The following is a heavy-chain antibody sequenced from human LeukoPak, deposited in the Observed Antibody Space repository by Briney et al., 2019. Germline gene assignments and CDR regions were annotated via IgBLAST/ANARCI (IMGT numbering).Heavy chain of an antibody. CDR1: GGSISSSSYY. Sequence: PSETLSLTCTVSGGSISSSSYYWGWIRQPPGKGLEWIGSIYYSGSTYCNPSLKSRVTISVDTSKNQFSLKLSSVTAADTAVYYCAREGCSSTSCYTTNWFDPWGQGTLVTVSS. J-gene: IGHJ5*02. D-gene: IGHD2-2*02. CDR2: IYYSGST. V-gene: IGHV4-39*07. CDR3: AREGCSSTSCYTTNWFDP.